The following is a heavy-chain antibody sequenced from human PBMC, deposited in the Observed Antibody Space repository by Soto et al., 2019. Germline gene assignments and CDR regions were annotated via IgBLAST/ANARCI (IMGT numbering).Heavy chain of an antibody. D-gene: IGHD3-16*02. CDR1: VSFGTYY. V-gene: IGHV4-59*01. CDR2: IFSGDHF. Sequence: QVQLQESGPGLVQPSETLSLTCVGVSFGTYYWSWIRQPPGKGVEWLGNIFSGDHFKYNPSLKSRLTISVDTSKNHVSLRLNSVTAADTAVYYCAREGGGYRFEQWGQGTLVTVSS. CDR3: AREGGGYRFEQ. J-gene: IGHJ4*02.